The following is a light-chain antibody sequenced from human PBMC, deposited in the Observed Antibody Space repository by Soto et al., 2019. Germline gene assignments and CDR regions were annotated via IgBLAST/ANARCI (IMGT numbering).Light chain of an antibody. CDR2: QVT. V-gene: IGLV2-14*01. J-gene: IGLJ1*01. Sequence: QSALTQPASVSGSPGQSITISCTGTSSDLAIYNYVSWYQQQPGKAPKLMIYQVTNRPSGVSNRFSGSRSGNTASLTISGLQEEDDAYYYCSSYTDSSNYVFGTGTKLTVL. CDR3: SSYTDSSNYV. CDR1: SSDLAIYNY.